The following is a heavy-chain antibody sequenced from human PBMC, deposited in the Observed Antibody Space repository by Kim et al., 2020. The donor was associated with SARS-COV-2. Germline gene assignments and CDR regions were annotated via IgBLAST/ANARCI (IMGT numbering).Heavy chain of an antibody. V-gene: IGHV3-74*01. Sequence: TTYYADSVKGRVTISRDNAKNTLYLQMNSLRAEDTAVYYCARGNYYGMDVWGQGTTVTVSS. CDR2: TT. J-gene: IGHJ6*02. CDR3: ARGNYYGMDV.